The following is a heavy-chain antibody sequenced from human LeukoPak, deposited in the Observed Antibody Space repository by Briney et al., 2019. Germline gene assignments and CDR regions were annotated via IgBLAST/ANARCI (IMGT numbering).Heavy chain of an antibody. V-gene: IGHV5-51*01. J-gene: IGHJ4*02. D-gene: IGHD5-12*01. Sequence: GASLKISCEGSGYSFTSYWIGWVRQMPGKGLEWMGIIYPGDSDTRYSPSFQGQVTISADKSISTAYLQWSSLRASDTAMYYCARPPSRYSGYEGDWGQGTLVTVSS. CDR1: GYSFTSYW. CDR3: ARPPSRYSGYEGD. CDR2: IYPGDSDT.